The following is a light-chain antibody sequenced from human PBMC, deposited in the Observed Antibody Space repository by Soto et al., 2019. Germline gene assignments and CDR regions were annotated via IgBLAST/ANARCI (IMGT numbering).Light chain of an antibody. V-gene: IGKV1-39*01. J-gene: IGKJ1*01. CDR1: QSISTY. Sequence: DIQMTQSPSSLSASVGDRVTVTCWASQSISTYVNWYQQKPGEAPRLLIYAASTLQSGVPSRFSGSGSGTDFTLTISSLQPEDFATYYCQQAYSSLWTFGQGTKVEVK. CDR2: AAS. CDR3: QQAYSSLWT.